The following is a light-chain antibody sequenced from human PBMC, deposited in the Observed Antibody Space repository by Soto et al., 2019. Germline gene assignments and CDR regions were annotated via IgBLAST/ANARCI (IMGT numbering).Light chain of an antibody. Sequence: EIVLTQSPGTLSLSPGERATLSCSASQIVTSNYLAWYRQKPGQAPRLLIYGASRRATGIPDRFSGSGSGTDFTLTISRLEPEDFAVFYCQQYGDSPLTFGGGTKVDI. J-gene: IGKJ4*01. CDR2: GAS. V-gene: IGKV3-20*01. CDR1: QIVTSNY. CDR3: QQYGDSPLT.